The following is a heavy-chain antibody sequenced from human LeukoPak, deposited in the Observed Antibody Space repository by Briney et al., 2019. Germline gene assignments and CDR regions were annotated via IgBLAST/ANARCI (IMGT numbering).Heavy chain of an antibody. V-gene: IGHV1-69*06. CDR1: GGTFSSYA. J-gene: IGHJ5*02. CDR3: AREAARPSRWFDP. CDR2: IIPIFGTA. D-gene: IGHD6-6*01. Sequence: SVKVSCKASGGTFSSYAISWVRQAPGQGLEWMGGIIPIFGTANYAQKFQGRVTITADKSTSTAYMELSSLRSEDTAVYYCAREAARPSRWFDPWGQGTLVTVSS.